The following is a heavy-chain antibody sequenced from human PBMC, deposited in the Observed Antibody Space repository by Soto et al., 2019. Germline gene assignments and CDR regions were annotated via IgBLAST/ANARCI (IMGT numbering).Heavy chain of an antibody. J-gene: IGHJ5*02. D-gene: IGHD2-2*01. Sequence: QVQLQESGPGLVKPSQTLFLTCTVSGGSVTSDNYYWSWIRQPPGQGLEWIGYIYYTGSTKYNPSLQSRISISLDTSKNQFSLSVGSMTAADTAVYYCARAVENTSSLQIWFDPWGQGTLVTVSA. CDR3: ARAVENTSSLQIWFDP. CDR1: GGSVTSDNYY. V-gene: IGHV4-30-4*01. CDR2: IYYTGST.